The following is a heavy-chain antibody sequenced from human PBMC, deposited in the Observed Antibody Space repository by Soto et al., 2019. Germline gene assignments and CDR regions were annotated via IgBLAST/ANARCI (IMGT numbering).Heavy chain of an antibody. D-gene: IGHD6-6*01. J-gene: IGHJ4*02. CDR1: GYTFTSYP. Sequence: GASVKVSCKASGYTFTSYPMHWVLQAPGQRLEWMGWINAGNGNTKYSQKFQGRVTITRDTSASTAYMELSSLRSEDTAVYYCARVNKYSSSWYYFDYWGQGTLVTVSS. V-gene: IGHV1-3*01. CDR2: INAGNGNT. CDR3: ARVNKYSSSWYYFDY.